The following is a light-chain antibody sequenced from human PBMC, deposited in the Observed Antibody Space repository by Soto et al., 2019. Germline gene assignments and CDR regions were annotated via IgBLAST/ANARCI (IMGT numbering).Light chain of an antibody. CDR2: DSY. V-gene: IGKV3-11*01. Sequence: EVILTQSPVTLSLSPGERATLSCRASENVDIYVAWYQQKPGQAPRLLIYDSYNRATGIPPRFSGSGSGTDFTLTISSLEPEDSAVDYCVQRRNWTPLTFGGGTKVEIK. CDR1: ENVDIY. CDR3: VQRRNWTPLT. J-gene: IGKJ4*01.